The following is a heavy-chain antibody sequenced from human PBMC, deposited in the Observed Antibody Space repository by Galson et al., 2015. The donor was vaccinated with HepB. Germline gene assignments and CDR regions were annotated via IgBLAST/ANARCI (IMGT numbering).Heavy chain of an antibody. D-gene: IGHD3-10*01. CDR1: GFTFSSYA. CDR2: ITDGGDTT. V-gene: IGHV3-23*01. J-gene: IGHJ4*02. CDR3: LRGRASRTYLGDY. Sequence: SLRLSCAASGFTFSSYAMSWVRQAPGKGLEWVSGITDGGDTTSYADSVKGRFTISRDNSKNTVHVQMNSLRAEDTAIYYCLRGRASRTYLGDYWGRGTLVTVSP.